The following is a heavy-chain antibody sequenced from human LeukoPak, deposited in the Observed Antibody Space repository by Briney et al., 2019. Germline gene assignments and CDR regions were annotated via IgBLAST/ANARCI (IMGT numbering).Heavy chain of an antibody. CDR2: IRSKAYGGTT. Sequence: PGRSLRLSCTTSGFSFGDYAMSWVRRAPGKGLEWVGFIRSKAYGGTTEYAASVKGRFTISGDDSKSIAYLQMSGLKTEDTALYYCTRASYAGSYYTYYFDYWGQGTLVAVSS. J-gene: IGHJ4*02. V-gene: IGHV3-49*04. CDR1: GFSFGDYA. CDR3: TRASYAGSYYTYYFDY. D-gene: IGHD1-26*01.